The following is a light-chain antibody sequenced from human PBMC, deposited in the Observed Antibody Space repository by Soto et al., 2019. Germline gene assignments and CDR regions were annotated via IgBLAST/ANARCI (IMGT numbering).Light chain of an antibody. J-gene: IGKJ4*01. Sequence: EIVLTQSPATLSLSPGERATLSCRASQSVSSYLACYQQKPGQAPRLLIYDASNRATGIPARFSGSGSGTDFTLTISSLEPEDFAVYYGPQRSNWPPLTFGGGTKVEIK. V-gene: IGKV3-11*01. CDR2: DAS. CDR1: QSVSSY. CDR3: PQRSNWPPLT.